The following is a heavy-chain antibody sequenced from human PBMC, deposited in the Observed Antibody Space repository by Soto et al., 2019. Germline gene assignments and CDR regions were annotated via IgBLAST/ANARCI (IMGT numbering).Heavy chain of an antibody. V-gene: IGHV3-48*01. Sequence: TGGSLRLSCAASGFTFSSYSMNWVRQAPGKGLEWVSYISSSSSTIYYADSVKGRFTISRDNAKNSLYLQMNSLRAEDTAVYYCARDFSTVTTGGFGYWGQGTRVTVSS. J-gene: IGHJ4*02. CDR3: ARDFSTVTTGGFGY. CDR2: ISSSSSTI. CDR1: GFTFSSYS. D-gene: IGHD4-4*01.